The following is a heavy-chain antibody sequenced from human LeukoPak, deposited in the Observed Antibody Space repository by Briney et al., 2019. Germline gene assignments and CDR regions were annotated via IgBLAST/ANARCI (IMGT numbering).Heavy chain of an antibody. V-gene: IGHV3-30*02. D-gene: IGHD6-13*01. CDR1: GFTFNIYA. CDR2: IRYDGSDK. CDR3: AKERDSSSWSDY. J-gene: IGHJ4*02. Sequence: GGSLRLSCAASGFTFNIYAMHWVRQAPGKGLEWVAFIRYDGSDKYHADSVKGRFTISRDNSKNTLYLQMNSLRADDTAVYYCAKERDSSSWSDYWGQGTLVTVSS.